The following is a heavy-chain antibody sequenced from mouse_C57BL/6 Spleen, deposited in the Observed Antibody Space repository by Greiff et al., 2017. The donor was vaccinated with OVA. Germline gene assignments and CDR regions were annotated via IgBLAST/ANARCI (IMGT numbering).Heavy chain of an antibody. Sequence: QVQLQQSGAELVKPGASVKFSCKASGYAFSRYWMNWVKQRPGKGLEWIGQIYPGDGDTKYNGKLKGKATLSADKSSSIAYMQLSSLTSEASAVYFCAWPLYYCYAGGFAYWGQGTLVTVSA. V-gene: IGHV1-80*01. D-gene: IGHD2-2*01. CDR2: IYPGDGDT. J-gene: IGHJ3*01. CDR3: AWPLYYCYAGGFAY. CDR1: GYAFSRYW.